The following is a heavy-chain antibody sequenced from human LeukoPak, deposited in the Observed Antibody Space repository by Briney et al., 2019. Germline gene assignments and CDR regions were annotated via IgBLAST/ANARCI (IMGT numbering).Heavy chain of an antibody. CDR2: IYSGGST. D-gene: IGHD3-10*01. Sequence: GGSLRLSCAASGFTVCSNYMSCLPQAPGKGREGVTVIYSGGSTYYPDSVKGPFTISRDNSKNTLYLQMNSLRAEDTAVYYCARFAEDYWMDVWGQGTTGTVSS. J-gene: IGHJ6*02. V-gene: IGHV3-53*01. CDR3: ARFAEDYWMDV. CDR1: GFTVCSNY.